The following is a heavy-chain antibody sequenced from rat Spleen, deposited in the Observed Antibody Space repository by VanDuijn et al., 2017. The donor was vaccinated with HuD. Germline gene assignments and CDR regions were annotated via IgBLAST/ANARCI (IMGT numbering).Heavy chain of an antibody. CDR1: GFTFSDYY. J-gene: IGHJ2*01. D-gene: IGHD1-5*01. CDR2: INYDGSST. CDR3: ARQNPHIDTFDY. Sequence: EVQLVESDGGLVQPGRSLKLSCAASGFTFSDYYMAWVRQAPTKGLEWVATINYDGSSTYYRDSVKGRFTISRDNAKSTLYLQMDSLRSEDTATYYCARQNPHIDTFDYWGQGVMVTVSS. V-gene: IGHV5-29*01.